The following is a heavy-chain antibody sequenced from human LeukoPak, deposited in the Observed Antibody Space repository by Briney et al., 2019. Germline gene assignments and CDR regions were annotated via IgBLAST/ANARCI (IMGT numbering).Heavy chain of an antibody. D-gene: IGHD1-26*01. Sequence: GGSLTLSCAASGFTVSSIYMSWVRQAPGKGLEWVSIIYSGGSTYYADSVKGRFTVSRDNSKNTLFLQMNSLRVEDTALYYCARWAQEPFFDSWGQGTLVTVSS. CDR3: ARWAQEPFFDS. J-gene: IGHJ4*02. CDR2: IYSGGST. V-gene: IGHV3-53*01. CDR1: GFTVSSIY.